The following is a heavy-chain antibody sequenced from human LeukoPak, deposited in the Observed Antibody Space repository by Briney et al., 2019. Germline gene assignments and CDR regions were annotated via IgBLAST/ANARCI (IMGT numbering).Heavy chain of an antibody. Sequence: PGGSLRLSCAASGFTFSNFAMHWVRQAPGKGLEWVAFISYDGNNKYYADSVKGRFTISRDSSKNTPYLQVNSLRAEDTTVYYCAREEPGIAAAGMDYWGQGTLVTVSS. D-gene: IGHD6-13*01. J-gene: IGHJ4*02. V-gene: IGHV3-30-3*01. CDR1: GFTFSNFA. CDR2: ISYDGNNK. CDR3: AREEPGIAAAGMDY.